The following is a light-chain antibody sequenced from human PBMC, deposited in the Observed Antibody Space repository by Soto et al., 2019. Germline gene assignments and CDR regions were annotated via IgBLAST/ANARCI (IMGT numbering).Light chain of an antibody. CDR2: STS. Sequence: EIVLTQSPGTRSLSPGERGTLSCRASQRFGSSNLAWYQQKPGQAPRLLIYSTSSRATGIPDRFSGSGSGTDFTLTISRLEPEDFAVYYCQQYGNSPWTFGQGTKVEIK. CDR3: QQYGNSPWT. V-gene: IGKV3-20*01. J-gene: IGKJ1*01. CDR1: QRFGSSN.